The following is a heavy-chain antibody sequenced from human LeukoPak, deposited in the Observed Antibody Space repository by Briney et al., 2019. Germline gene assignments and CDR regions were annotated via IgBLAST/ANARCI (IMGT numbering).Heavy chain of an antibody. Sequence: ASVRVSCKASGYTFTSYGISWVRQAPGQGREWMGWIIAYNGNTNYAQKLQGRVTMTTDTSTSTAYMELRSLRSDDTAVYYCARDVTVAVAATVNWFDPWGQGTLVTVSS. CDR1: GYTFTSYG. V-gene: IGHV1-18*01. CDR2: IIAYNGNT. D-gene: IGHD6-19*01. CDR3: ARDVTVAVAATVNWFDP. J-gene: IGHJ5*02.